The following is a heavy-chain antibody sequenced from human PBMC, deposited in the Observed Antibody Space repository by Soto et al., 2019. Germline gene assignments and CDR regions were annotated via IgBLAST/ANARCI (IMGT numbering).Heavy chain of an antibody. CDR2: INHSGST. CDR3: ARRSSSWYGYYYGMDV. V-gene: IGHV4-34*01. D-gene: IGHD6-13*01. CDR1: GGSFSGYY. Sequence: SETLSLTCAVYGGSFSGYYWSWIRQPPGKGLEWVGEINHSGSTNYNPSLKSRVTISVDTSKNQFSLKLSSVTAADTAVYYCARRSSSWYGYYYGMDVWGQGTTVT. J-gene: IGHJ6*02.